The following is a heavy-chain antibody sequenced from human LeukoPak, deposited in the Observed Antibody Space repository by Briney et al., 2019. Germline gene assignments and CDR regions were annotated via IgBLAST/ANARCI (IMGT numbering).Heavy chain of an antibody. D-gene: IGHD2-15*01. J-gene: IGHJ4*02. CDR2: IYYSGST. V-gene: IGHV4-59*01. CDR3: ARASYCSGGSCELDY. CDR1: GGSISSYY. Sequence: PSETLSLTCTVSGGSISSYYWSWIPQPPGKGLEWVGYIYYSGSTNYNPSLKSQVTISVDTSKNQFSLKLSSVTAADTAVYYCARASYCSGGSCELDYWGQGTLVTVSS.